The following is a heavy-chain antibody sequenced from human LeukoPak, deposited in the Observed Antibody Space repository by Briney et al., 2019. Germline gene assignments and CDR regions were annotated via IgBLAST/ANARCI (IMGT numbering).Heavy chain of an antibody. Sequence: SETLSLTCTVSGGSISAHYWSWIRQSPGKGLEWIGFIYYSGSTDYNPSLESRVSISVDTSKNQFSLKLRSVTAADTAVYYCAKDRGTTRKFESWGQGTLVTVSS. CDR3: AKDRGTTRKFES. J-gene: IGHJ4*02. V-gene: IGHV4-59*11. CDR2: IYYSGST. D-gene: IGHD1-1*01. CDR1: GGSISAHY.